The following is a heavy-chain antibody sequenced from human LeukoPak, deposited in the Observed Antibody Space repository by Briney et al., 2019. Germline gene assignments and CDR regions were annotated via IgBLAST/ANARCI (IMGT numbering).Heavy chain of an antibody. CDR1: GFTYSTYW. CDR3: ARNAPFDY. J-gene: IGHJ4*02. CDR2: INQDGSEK. V-gene: IGHV3-7*01. Sequence: GGSLRLSCAASGFTYSTYWMSWVRQAPGKGLEWVANINQDGSEKYYADSVRGRFTISRDNAKNSLYLQMNSLRGEDTAVYYCARNAPFDYWGQGTLVTVSS.